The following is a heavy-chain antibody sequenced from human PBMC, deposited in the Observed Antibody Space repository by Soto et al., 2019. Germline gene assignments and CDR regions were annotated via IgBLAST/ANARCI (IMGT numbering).Heavy chain of an antibody. CDR3: AKGCDYGDTKSIDY. CDR2: ITNTGTTT. J-gene: IGHJ4*02. D-gene: IGHD4-17*01. V-gene: IGHV3-23*01. Sequence: EVQLLESGGALVQPGGSLRLSCAASGFAFNTHALSWVRQAPGKGLKWVSSITNTGTTTYYADSVKGRFTITRDNYNNPLYLQMNSLRAEDTAVYYCAKGCDYGDTKSIDYWGQGTLVTVSS. CDR1: GFAFNTHA.